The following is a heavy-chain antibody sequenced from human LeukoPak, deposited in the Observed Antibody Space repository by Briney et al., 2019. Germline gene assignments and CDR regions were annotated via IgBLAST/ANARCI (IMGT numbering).Heavy chain of an antibody. CDR3: ARDRDFWSGYYRGNWFDP. J-gene: IGHJ5*02. Sequence: PSETLSLTCTVSGGSISSGGYYWSWIRQPPGKGLEWIGYIYHSGSTYYNPSLKSRVTISVDRSKNQFSLKLSSVTAADTAVYYCARDRDFWSGYYRGNWFDPWGQGTLVTVSS. CDR2: IYHSGST. V-gene: IGHV4-30-2*01. CDR1: GGSISSGGYY. D-gene: IGHD3-3*01.